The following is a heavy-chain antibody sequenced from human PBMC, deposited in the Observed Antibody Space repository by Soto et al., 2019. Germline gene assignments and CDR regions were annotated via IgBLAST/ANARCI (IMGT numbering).Heavy chain of an antibody. Sequence: QVQLQQSGPGLVTRSQTLSLTCAISGDSVSGNSAAWNWIRQSPSRGLEWLGRTYYRSRWYNDYAVCVKSRITVTPDTSKNQFSLHLNSVTPEDTAVYYCAREFPYYLSSDSYLDYWGQGALVTVSS. D-gene: IGHD3-16*01. V-gene: IGHV6-1*01. CDR2: TYYRSRWYN. J-gene: IGHJ4*02. CDR3: AREFPYYLSSDSYLDY. CDR1: GDSVSGNSAA.